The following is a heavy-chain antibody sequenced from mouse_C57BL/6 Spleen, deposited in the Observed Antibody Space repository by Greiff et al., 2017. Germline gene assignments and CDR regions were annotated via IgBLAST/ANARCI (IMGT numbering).Heavy chain of an antibody. CDR3: TRGYYDYFDY. CDR2: IDPKTGGT. CDR1: GYTFTDYE. D-gene: IGHD2-3*01. V-gene: IGHV1-15*01. Sequence: VQLQQSGAELVRPGASVTLSCKASGYTFTDYEMHWVKQTPVHGLEWIGAIDPKTGGTAYNQKFKGKAILTADKSASTAYMELRSLTSEDSAVYYCTRGYYDYFDYWGQGTTLTVSS. J-gene: IGHJ2*01.